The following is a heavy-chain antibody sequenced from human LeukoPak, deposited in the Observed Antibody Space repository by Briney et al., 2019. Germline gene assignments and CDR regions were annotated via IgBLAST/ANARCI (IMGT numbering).Heavy chain of an antibody. V-gene: IGHV1-2*02. J-gene: IGHJ5*02. D-gene: IGHD4-17*01. CDR1: GYTFTGYY. CDR2: INPNSGGT. CDR3: ARGYDYGDYVST. Sequence: ASVKVSCKASGYTFTGYYMHWVRQAPGQGLEWMGWINPNSGGTNYAQKFRGRVTMTRDTSISTAYMELSRLRSDDTAVYYCARGYDYGDYVSTWCQGTLVTVSS.